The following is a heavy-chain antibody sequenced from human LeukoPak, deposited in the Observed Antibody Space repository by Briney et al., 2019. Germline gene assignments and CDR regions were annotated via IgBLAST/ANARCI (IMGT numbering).Heavy chain of an antibody. CDR1: GYTFTSYD. D-gene: IGHD1-26*01. V-gene: IGHV1-8*03. CDR2: MNPNSGNT. Sequence: VASVKVSCKASGYTFTSYDINWVRQATGQGLGWMGWMNPNSGNTGYAQKFQGRVTITRNTSISTAYMELSSLRSEDTAVYYCARAPYSGRRSFDYWGQGTLVTVSS. CDR3: ARAPYSGRRSFDY. J-gene: IGHJ4*02.